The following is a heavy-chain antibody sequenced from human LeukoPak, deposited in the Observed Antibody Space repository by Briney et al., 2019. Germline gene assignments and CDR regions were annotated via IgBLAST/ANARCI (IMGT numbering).Heavy chain of an antibody. CDR1: GGSFSGYY. CDR2: INHSGST. D-gene: IGHD2-2*01. CDR3: AGRYCSSTSCPVGY. J-gene: IGHJ4*02. V-gene: IGHV4-34*01. Sequence: SETLSLTCAVYGGSFSGYYWSWIRQPPGKGLEWIGEINHSGSTNHNPSLKSRVTISVDTSKNQFSLKLSSVTAADTAVYYCAGRYCSSTSCPVGYWGQGTLVTVSS.